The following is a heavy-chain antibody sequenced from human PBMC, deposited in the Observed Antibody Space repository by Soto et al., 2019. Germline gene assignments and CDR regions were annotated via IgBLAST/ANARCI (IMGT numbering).Heavy chain of an antibody. V-gene: IGHV4-59*08. CDR3: ARHVDLLRWFDP. J-gene: IGHJ5*02. D-gene: IGHD3-9*01. Sequence: QVQLQQSGPGLVKPSETLSLNCTVSGGSISSYSWSWIRQPPGRGLEWIGYVYNTGSTNYNPSLKSRVTISLDTSKNQFSLKLNSVTAADTAVYFCARHVDLLRWFDPWGQGTLVTVSS. CDR2: VYNTGST. CDR1: GGSISSYS.